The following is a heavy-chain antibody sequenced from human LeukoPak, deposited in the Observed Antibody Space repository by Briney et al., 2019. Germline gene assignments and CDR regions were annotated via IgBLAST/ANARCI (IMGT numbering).Heavy chain of an antibody. V-gene: IGHV3-74*01. D-gene: IGHD3/OR15-3a*01. CDR2: IKSDGSST. CDR1: GFTLSSYW. Sequence: GGSLRLSCAASGFTLSSYWMHRVRQAPGKGLVWVSGIKSDGSSTSYADSVKGRFTVSRDNAKNTLYLQMNSLRAEDTAVYYCAREGRFLDRSPVDYWGQGSLVTVSS. CDR3: AREGRFLDRSPVDY. J-gene: IGHJ4*02.